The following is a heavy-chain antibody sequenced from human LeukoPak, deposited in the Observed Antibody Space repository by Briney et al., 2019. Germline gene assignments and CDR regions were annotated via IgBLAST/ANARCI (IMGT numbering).Heavy chain of an antibody. V-gene: IGHV1-69*13. CDR1: GGTFSIYA. CDR3: ARPHDYGDYYFDY. D-gene: IGHD4-17*01. J-gene: IGHJ4*02. Sequence: GASVKVSCKASGGTFSIYAISWVRQAPGQGLEWMGGIIPIFGTANYAQKFQGRVTITADESTSTAYMELSSLRSEDTAVYYCARPHDYGDYYFDYWGQGTLVTVSS. CDR2: IIPIFGTA.